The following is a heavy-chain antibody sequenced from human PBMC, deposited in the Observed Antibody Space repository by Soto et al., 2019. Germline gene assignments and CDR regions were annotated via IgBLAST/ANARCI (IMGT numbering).Heavy chain of an antibody. CDR1: GFTFSGSA. D-gene: IGHD2-2*01. V-gene: IGHV3-73*01. Sequence: EVQLVESGGGLVQPGGSLKLSCAASGFTFSGSAMHWVRQASGKGLEWVGRIRSKANSYATAYAASVKGRFTISRDDSNNTAYLQMNSLKTEDTAVYYCTTIPDCSSTSCYAGFDYWGQGTLVTVSS. J-gene: IGHJ4*02. CDR2: IRSKANSYAT. CDR3: TTIPDCSSTSCYAGFDY.